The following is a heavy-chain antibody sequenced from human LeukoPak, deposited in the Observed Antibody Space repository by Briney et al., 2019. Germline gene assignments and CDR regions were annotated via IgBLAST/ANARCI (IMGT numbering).Heavy chain of an antibody. CDR1: GYSFASYW. CDR3: ARRSSSGYHTSSGHYYYYYYYMDV. CDR2: IYPGDSDT. Sequence: GESLKISCKGSGYSFASYWIGWVRQMPGKGLEWMGIIYPGDSDTRYSPSFQGQVTISADKSISTAYLQWSSLKASDTAMYYCARRSSSGYHTSSGHYYYYYYYMDVWGKGTTVTVSS. V-gene: IGHV5-51*01. D-gene: IGHD3-10*01. J-gene: IGHJ6*03.